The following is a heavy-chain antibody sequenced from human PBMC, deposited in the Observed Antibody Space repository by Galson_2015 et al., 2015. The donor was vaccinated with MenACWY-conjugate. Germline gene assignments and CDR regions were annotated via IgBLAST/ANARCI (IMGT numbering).Heavy chain of an antibody. CDR3: ARGYNNNWDYGAYFDY. D-gene: IGHD1-7*01. CDR2: IWNDGSNK. CDR1: GFTFRSYA. J-gene: IGHJ4*02. V-gene: IGHV3-33*01. Sequence: SLRLCCAAAGFTFRSYAMNWGRQAPGKGLEWAAVIWNDGSNKFYADSVKCRFTIFRDNSMRTLFLQMNSLRTEDTAVYYCARGYNNNWDYGAYFDYWGQGSLVTVSS.